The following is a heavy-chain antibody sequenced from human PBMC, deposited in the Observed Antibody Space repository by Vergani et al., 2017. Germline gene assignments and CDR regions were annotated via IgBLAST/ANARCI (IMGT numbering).Heavy chain of an antibody. CDR2: INPKSGGT. CDR3: ARDSRYCSSTSCYVGRDWFDP. D-gene: IGHD2-2*01. CDR1: GYVFTGHY. V-gene: IGHV1-2*02. J-gene: IGHJ5*02. Sequence: QVQLVQSGAEVKKPGASVKVSCKASGYVFTGHYMNWVRQAPGQGLEWMGWINPKSGGTNHAQKFQGRVTMTRDTSFSTAYMELSSLRSEDTAVYYCARDSRYCSSTSCYVGRDWFDPWGQGTLVTVSS.